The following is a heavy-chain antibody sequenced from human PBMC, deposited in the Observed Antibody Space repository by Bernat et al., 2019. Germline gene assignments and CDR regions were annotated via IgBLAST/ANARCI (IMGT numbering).Heavy chain of an antibody. V-gene: IGHV3-7*03. CDR2: IKEDGSEI. D-gene: IGHD2-8*01. CDR1: GFTFGAYW. Sequence: EVQLVESGGGLVQPGGSLRLSCAASGFTFGAYWMSWVRQAPGMGLEWVANIKEDGSEIYYVDSVKGRFTISRDNAENSLHLQMNSLRAEDTAIYYCAREGMMYGIGYGLDVWGQGTTVTVSS. CDR3: AREGMMYGIGYGLDV. J-gene: IGHJ6*02.